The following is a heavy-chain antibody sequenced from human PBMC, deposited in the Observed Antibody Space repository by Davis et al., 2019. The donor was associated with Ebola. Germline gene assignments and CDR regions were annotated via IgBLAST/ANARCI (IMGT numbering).Heavy chain of an antibody. D-gene: IGHD6-6*01. Sequence: PGGSLRLSCKGSGYSFTSYWIGWVRQMPGKGLEWVGIIYPGDSDTKYSPSFQGQVTISDDKSISTAFLQWSSLKPSDTGIYFCARRRRANSSVQYYPGLDVRGQRTTVPLSS. CDR1: GYSFTSYW. CDR2: IYPGDSDT. V-gene: IGHV5-51*01. CDR3: ARRRRANSSVQYYPGLDV. J-gene: IGHJ6*01.